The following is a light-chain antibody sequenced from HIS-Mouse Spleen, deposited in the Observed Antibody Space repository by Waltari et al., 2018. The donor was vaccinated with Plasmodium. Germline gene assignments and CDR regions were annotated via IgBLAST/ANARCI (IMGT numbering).Light chain of an antibody. CDR2: QDS. Sequence: SYELTQPPSVSVSPGQTASIPCSGDKLGEKYACWYQQRPGHAPVLVIYQDSKRPSGIPERFSGSNSGNTATLTISGTQAMDEADYYCQAWDSSTVVFGGGTKLTVL. J-gene: IGLJ2*01. V-gene: IGLV3-1*01. CDR3: QAWDSSTVV. CDR1: KLGEKY.